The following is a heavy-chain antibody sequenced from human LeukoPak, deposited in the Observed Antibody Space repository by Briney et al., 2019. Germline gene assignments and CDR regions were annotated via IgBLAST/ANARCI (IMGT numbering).Heavy chain of an antibody. V-gene: IGHV3-21*01. Sequence: PGGSLRLSCAASGFTFSSYSMNWVRQAPGKGLEWVSSISSSSSYIYYADSVKGRFTISRDNAKNSLYLQMNSLRAEDTAVYHCVTSPATGNIYFDLWGRGTLVAVSS. CDR1: GFTFSSYS. D-gene: IGHD6-13*01. CDR2: ISSSSSYI. CDR3: VTSPATGNIYFDL. J-gene: IGHJ2*01.